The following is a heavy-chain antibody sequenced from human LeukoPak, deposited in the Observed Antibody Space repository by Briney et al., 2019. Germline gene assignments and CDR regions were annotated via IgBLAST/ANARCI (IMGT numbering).Heavy chain of an antibody. Sequence: SETLSLTCTVSGGSISSGSYYWSWIRQPPGKGLEWIGYIYYSGSTNYNPSLKSRVTISVDTSKNQFSLKLSSVTAADTAVYYCARVVTAAEVNWFDPWGQGTLVTVSS. D-gene: IGHD6-13*01. CDR2: IYYSGST. J-gene: IGHJ5*02. CDR1: GGSISSGSYY. V-gene: IGHV4-61*01. CDR3: ARVVTAAEVNWFDP.